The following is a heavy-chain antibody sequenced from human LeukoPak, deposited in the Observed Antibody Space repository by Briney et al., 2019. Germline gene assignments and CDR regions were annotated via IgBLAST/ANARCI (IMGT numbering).Heavy chain of an antibody. Sequence: GGSLRLSCAASGFTFNSCEMNWVRQAPGKGLEWVSYISSSGSTIYYADSVKGRFTISRDNAKNSLYLQMSSLRAEDTAVYYCARRDSSGYWGQGTLVTVSS. CDR1: GFTFNSCE. V-gene: IGHV3-48*03. D-gene: IGHD3-22*01. CDR3: ARRDSSGY. J-gene: IGHJ4*02. CDR2: ISSSGSTI.